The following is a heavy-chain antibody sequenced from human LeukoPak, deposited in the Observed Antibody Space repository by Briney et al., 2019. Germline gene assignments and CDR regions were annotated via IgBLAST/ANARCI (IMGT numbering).Heavy chain of an antibody. J-gene: IGHJ4*02. D-gene: IGHD2-21*02. CDR1: GYTLTGYY. CDR2: INPNSGDT. CDR3: ARDNCGGDCFPDY. Sequence: ASVKVSCKASGYTLTGYYVHWVRQAPGQGLEWMGRINPNSGDTNYAQKFQGRVTMTRDTSISTAYMELSRLRSDDTAVYYCARDNCGGDCFPDYWGQGTLVTVSS. V-gene: IGHV1-2*06.